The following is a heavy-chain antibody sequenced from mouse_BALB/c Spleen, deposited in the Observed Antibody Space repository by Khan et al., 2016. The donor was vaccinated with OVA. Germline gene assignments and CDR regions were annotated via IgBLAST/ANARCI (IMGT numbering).Heavy chain of an antibody. CDR3: ARRGLRWDFDY. J-gene: IGHJ2*01. V-gene: IGHV1-7*01. D-gene: IGHD1-1*01. Sequence: QVQLQQSGAELAKPGASVKMSCKASGYTFINYWILWVKQRPGQGLEWLGYINPSTAYTEYNQNFKDKATLTADKSSSTAYMQLSSLTSEDSAVYYCARRGLRWDFDYWGQGTTLTVSS. CDR1: GYTFINYW. CDR2: INPSTAYT.